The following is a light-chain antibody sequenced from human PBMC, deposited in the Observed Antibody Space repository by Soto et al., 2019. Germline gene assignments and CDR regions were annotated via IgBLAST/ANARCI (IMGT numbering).Light chain of an antibody. V-gene: IGKV3-15*01. CDR1: ETISTN. J-gene: IGKJ4*01. CDR2: GSS. Sequence: EIVLTQSPATLSVSPGERATLSCRATETISTNLAWFQRKPGQPPRLLIYGSSTRATGVPDRFSGSGSGTEFTLIISSLQSEDVALYYCQQRSNWPPVTFGGGTKVEIK. CDR3: QQRSNWPPVT.